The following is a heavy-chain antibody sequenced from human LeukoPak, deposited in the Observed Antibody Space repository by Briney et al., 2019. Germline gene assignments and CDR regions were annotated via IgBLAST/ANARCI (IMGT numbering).Heavy chain of an antibody. Sequence: GGSLRLSCAASGFTFSSCWMSWVRQAPGKGLEWVANIKQDGSEKYYVDSVKGRFTISRDNAKNSLYLQMNSLRAEDTAVYYCARARWELLPDYWGQGTLVTVSS. J-gene: IGHJ4*02. CDR1: GFTFSSCW. CDR2: IKQDGSEK. V-gene: IGHV3-7*01. D-gene: IGHD1-26*01. CDR3: ARARWELLPDY.